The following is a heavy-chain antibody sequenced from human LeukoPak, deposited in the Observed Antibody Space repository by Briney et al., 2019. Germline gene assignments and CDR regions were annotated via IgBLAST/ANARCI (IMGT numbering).Heavy chain of an antibody. CDR3: ATPLGGIDS. Sequence: GDSLKIYCTGSGYSFTNNWIGWVRQMPGKGLEWMGIIYTGDSDTRYSPSFQGQVTISADKSISTAYLQWSRLKASDTAMYYCATPLGGIDSWGQGTLVTVSS. D-gene: IGHD4-23*01. CDR2: IYTGDSDT. V-gene: IGHV5-51*01. J-gene: IGHJ4*02. CDR1: GYSFTNNW.